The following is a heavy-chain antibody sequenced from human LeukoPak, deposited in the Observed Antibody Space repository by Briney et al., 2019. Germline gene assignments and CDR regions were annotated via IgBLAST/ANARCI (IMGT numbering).Heavy chain of an antibody. CDR3: TRATSVATEVY. Sequence: SGTLSLTCAVSGVSISTSEWWTWVRQPPGKGLEWIGEIYHSGSTNYNPSLKSRVTISVDKSKNQFSLKLSSVTAADTAVYYCTRATSVATEVYWGQGTLVTVSS. CDR1: GVSISTSEW. D-gene: IGHD1-1*01. CDR2: IYHSGST. V-gene: IGHV4-4*02. J-gene: IGHJ4*02.